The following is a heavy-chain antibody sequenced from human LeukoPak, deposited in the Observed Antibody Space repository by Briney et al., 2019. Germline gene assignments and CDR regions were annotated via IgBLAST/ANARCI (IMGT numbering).Heavy chain of an antibody. J-gene: IGHJ4*02. D-gene: IGHD6-19*01. CDR2: ISPYKGNT. CDR3: ARRQQWLAPKHFDY. Sequence: ASVKVSCTASGYTFTTYGISWVRQAPGQGLEWMGWISPYKGNTFYAQKLQGGVTMTTDTSTTTAYMELSRLRSDDTAVYYCARRQQWLAPKHFDYWGQGTLVTVSS. CDR1: GYTFTTYG. V-gene: IGHV1-18*01.